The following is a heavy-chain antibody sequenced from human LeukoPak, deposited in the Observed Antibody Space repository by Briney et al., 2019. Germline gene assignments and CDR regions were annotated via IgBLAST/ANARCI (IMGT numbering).Heavy chain of an antibody. V-gene: IGHV3-30*18. CDR1: GFTFSSYG. D-gene: IGHD6-19*01. J-gene: IGHJ4*02. CDR3: AKSSSGWYGGFDY. Sequence: PGGSLRLSCAASGFTFSSYGMHWVRQAPGKGLEWVAVISYDGSNKYYADSVKGRFTISRDNSKNTLYLQMNSLRAEDTAVYYCAKSSSGWYGGFDYWGQGTLVTVSS. CDR2: ISYDGSNK.